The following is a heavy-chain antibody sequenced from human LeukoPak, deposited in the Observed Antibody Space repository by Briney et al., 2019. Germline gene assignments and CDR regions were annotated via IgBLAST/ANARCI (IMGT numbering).Heavy chain of an antibody. CDR2: IYPGDSDT. J-gene: IGHJ4*02. CDR3: ARQKDYYDSSGYYPTEFDY. D-gene: IGHD3-22*01. CDR1: GYSFTSYW. Sequence: GESLKISCKGSGYSFTSYWIGWVRQMPGKGLEWMGIIYPGDSDTRYSPSFQGQVTISADKSISTAYLQWSSLKASDTAMYYCARQKDYYDSSGYYPTEFDYWGQGTLATVSS. V-gene: IGHV5-51*01.